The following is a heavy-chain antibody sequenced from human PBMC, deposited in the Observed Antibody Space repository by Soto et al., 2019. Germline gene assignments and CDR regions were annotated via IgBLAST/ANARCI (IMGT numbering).Heavy chain of an antibody. J-gene: IGHJ5*02. Sequence: EVQLVDSGGGLVQRGGSLRLSCAASGFTFSSYSMNWVRQAPGKGLEWVSYISSSSSTIYYADSVKGRFTISRDNAKNSLYLQMNSLRDEDTAVYCCARDLAGYSRSRFDPWGQGTLVTVSS. V-gene: IGHV3-48*02. CDR3: ARDLAGYSRSRFDP. D-gene: IGHD6-13*01. CDR2: ISSSSSTI. CDR1: GFTFSSYS.